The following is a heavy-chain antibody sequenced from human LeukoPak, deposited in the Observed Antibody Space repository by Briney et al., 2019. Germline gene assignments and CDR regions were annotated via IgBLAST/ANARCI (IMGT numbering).Heavy chain of an antibody. Sequence: PGESLRHLCAASGFTFSKSAMSWVRPATGKGLEWFSSLSGSGITTYSAHSVTGRFTISRDNSKNTLYLQMNSLRSEDTAVYYCAKGIYSSGWSYFDYWGHGTLVTVSS. V-gene: IGHV3-23*01. D-gene: IGHD6-19*01. CDR3: AKGIYSSGWSYFDY. CDR1: GFTFSKSA. J-gene: IGHJ4*01. CDR2: LSGSGITT.